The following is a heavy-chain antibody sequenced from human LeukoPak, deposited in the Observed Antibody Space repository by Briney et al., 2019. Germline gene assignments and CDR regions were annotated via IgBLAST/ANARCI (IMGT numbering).Heavy chain of an antibody. Sequence: SSQTLSLTCTVSGGSISSGDYYWSWIRQPPGKGLEWIGYIYYSGSTNYNPSLKSRVTISVDTSKNQFSLKLSSVTAADTAVYYCARGLERTSYSLDYWGQGTLVTVSS. CDR2: IYYSGST. CDR3: ARGLERTSYSLDY. V-gene: IGHV4-30-4*01. J-gene: IGHJ4*02. D-gene: IGHD2-2*01. CDR1: GGSISSGDYY.